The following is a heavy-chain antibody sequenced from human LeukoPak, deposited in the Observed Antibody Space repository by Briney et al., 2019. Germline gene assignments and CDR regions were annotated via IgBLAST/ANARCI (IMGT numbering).Heavy chain of an antibody. V-gene: IGHV1-69*05. D-gene: IGHD2-2*01. CDR2: IIPIFGTA. CDR3: AADCSSTSCPLL. J-gene: IGHJ6*02. CDR1: GGTFSSYA. Sequence: ASVKVSCKASGGTFSSYAISWVRQAPGQGLEWMGGIIPIFGTANYAQKFQGRVTITTDESTSTAYMELSSLRSEDTAVYYCAADCSSTSCPLLWGQGTTVTVSS.